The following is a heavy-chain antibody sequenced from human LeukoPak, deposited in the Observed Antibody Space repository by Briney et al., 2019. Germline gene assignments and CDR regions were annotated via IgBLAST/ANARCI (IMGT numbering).Heavy chain of an antibody. CDR3: AKDYYGSGSYAY. CDR2: ISYDGSNK. CDR1: GFTFSSYG. D-gene: IGHD3-10*01. J-gene: IGHJ4*02. Sequence: PGGSLRRSCAASGFTFSSYGMHWVRQAPGKGLEWVAVISYDGSNKYYADSVKGRFTISRDNSKNTLYLQMNSLRAEDTAVYYCAKDYYGSGSYAYWGQGTLVTVSS. V-gene: IGHV3-30*18.